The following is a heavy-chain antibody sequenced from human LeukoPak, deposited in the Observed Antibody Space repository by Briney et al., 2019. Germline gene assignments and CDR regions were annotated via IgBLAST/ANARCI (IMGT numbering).Heavy chain of an antibody. CDR2: FSREDGQR. D-gene: IGHD3-10*01. CDR1: GYTLTEIS. J-gene: IGHJ4*02. CDR3: ATSYSSIWFGEPLDY. Sequence: ASVKVSCEVSGYTLTEISMYWVRQAPGKGLEWMGGFSREDGQRIYAQKFQGRVTLTEDKSTDTAYMELRSLRSDDTAVYYCATSYSSIWFGEPLDYWGQGTLVTVSS. V-gene: IGHV1-24*01.